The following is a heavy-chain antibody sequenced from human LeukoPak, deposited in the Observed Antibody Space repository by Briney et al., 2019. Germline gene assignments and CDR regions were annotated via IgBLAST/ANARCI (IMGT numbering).Heavy chain of an antibody. Sequence: GASAKVSCKASGGTFSSYAISWVRQAPGQGLEWMGGIIPIFGTANYAQKFQGRVTITADESTSTAYMELSSLRSEDTAVYYCARGFTHDAFDIWGQGTMVTVSS. J-gene: IGHJ3*02. CDR3: ARGFTHDAFDI. CDR1: GGTFSSYA. V-gene: IGHV1-69*13. CDR2: IIPIFGTA.